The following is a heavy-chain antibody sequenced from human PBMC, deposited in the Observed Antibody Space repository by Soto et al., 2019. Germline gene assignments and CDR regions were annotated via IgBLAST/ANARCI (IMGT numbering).Heavy chain of an antibody. CDR3: ARATGTTSSYYYYYGMDV. V-gene: IGHV4-59*02. J-gene: IGHJ6*02. D-gene: IGHD1-7*01. CDR2: IYYSGST. CDR1: GGSVSSYY. Sequence: SETLSLTCTVSGGSVSSYYWSWIRQPPGKGLEWIGYIYYSGSTNYNPSLKSRVTISVDTSKNQFSLKLSSVTAADTAVYYCARATGTTSSYYYYYGMDVWGQGAMVTVSS.